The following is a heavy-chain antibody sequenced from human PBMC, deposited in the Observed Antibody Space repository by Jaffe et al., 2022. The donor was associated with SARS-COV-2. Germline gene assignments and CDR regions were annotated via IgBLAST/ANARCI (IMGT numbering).Heavy chain of an antibody. Sequence: VQLEQSGAEVKKPGSSVKVSCKGSGGLFNTFFISWVRQAPGQGLEWMGGIIPIFGTANYAQKFQGRVTIIADESTNTAFLEMSSLKSEDTAVYYCAREQRPVVITPATMTMAGYFGMDVWGQGTAVIVSS. CDR2: IIPIFGTA. D-gene: IGHD3-22*01. V-gene: IGHV1-69*01. CDR3: AREQRPVVITPATMTMAGYFGMDV. CDR1: GGLFNTFF. J-gene: IGHJ6*02.